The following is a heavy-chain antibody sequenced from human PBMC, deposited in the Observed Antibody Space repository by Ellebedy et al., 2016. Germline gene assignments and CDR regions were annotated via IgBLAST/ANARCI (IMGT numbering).Heavy chain of an antibody. D-gene: IGHD3-9*01. CDR2: FDPEDGQT. J-gene: IGHJ3*01. V-gene: IGHV1-24*01. CDR3: ATLVLTDYDAFDV. CDR1: GYTLTELS. Sequence: ASVKVSCKVSGYTLTELSMHWARQAPGKGLEWMGAFDPEDGQTIYAQKFQGRVTLSEDTSTDTAYMEVRSLRSEDTAVYYCATLVLTDYDAFDVWGQGTMVTVSS.